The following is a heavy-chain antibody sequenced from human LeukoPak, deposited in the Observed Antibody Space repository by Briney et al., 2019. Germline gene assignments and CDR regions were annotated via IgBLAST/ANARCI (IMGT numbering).Heavy chain of an antibody. CDR2: TYYSGST. J-gene: IGHJ4*02. Sequence: SETLSLTCTVSGGSISSYYWSWIRQPPGKGLGWIGYTYYSGSTNYNPSLKSRVTISVDTSKNQFSLKLSSVTAADTAVYYCARGGDILTGYYRFDYWGQGTLVTVSS. D-gene: IGHD3-9*01. V-gene: IGHV4-59*08. CDR3: ARGGDILTGYYRFDY. CDR1: GGSISSYY.